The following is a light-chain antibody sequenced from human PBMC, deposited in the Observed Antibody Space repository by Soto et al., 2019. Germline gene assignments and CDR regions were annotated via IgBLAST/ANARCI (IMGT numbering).Light chain of an antibody. CDR1: SSDVGSYNL. V-gene: IGLV2-23*01. J-gene: IGLJ3*02. Sequence: QSVLTQPASVSGSPGQSITISCTGTSSDVGSYNLVSWYQQHPGKAPKLMIYEGSKRPSGVSNRFSGSKSGNTASLTISGLQAEDEADYSCCSYAGSSTWVFGGGTKLPS. CDR2: EGS. CDR3: CSYAGSSTWV.